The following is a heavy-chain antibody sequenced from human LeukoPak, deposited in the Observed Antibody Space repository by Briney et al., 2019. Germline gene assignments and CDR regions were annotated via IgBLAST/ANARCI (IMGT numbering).Heavy chain of an antibody. CDR3: AKEGGDWGEGYFDY. D-gene: IGHD7-27*01. CDR2: IYSGGST. V-gene: IGHV3-53*01. J-gene: IGHJ4*02. CDR1: GFTVSSNY. Sequence: RPGGSLRLSCAASGFTVSSNYMSWVRQAPGKGLEWVSVIYSGGSTYYADSVKGRFTISRDNAKNSLYLQMNSLRAEDTAVYYCAKEGGDWGEGYFDYWGQGTLVTVSS.